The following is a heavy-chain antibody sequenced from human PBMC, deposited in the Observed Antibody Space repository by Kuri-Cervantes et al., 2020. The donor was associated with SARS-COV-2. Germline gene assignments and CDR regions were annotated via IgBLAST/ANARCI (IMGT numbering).Heavy chain of an antibody. J-gene: IGHJ4*02. CDR2: VRGKANNYAT. Sequence: GESLKISCEVSGFLFSASAIHWVRQASGKGLEWVGRVRGKANNYATAYAASVKGRFTISRDDSKNMAYLQMNSLKTEDTAVYYCTREDFWSGYYTHWGQGTLVTVSS. V-gene: IGHV3-73*01. CDR3: TREDFWSGYYTH. CDR1: GFLFSASA. D-gene: IGHD3-3*01.